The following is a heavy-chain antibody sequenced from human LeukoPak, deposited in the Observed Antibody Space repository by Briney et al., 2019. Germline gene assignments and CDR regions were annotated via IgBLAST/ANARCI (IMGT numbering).Heavy chain of an antibody. D-gene: IGHD2-15*01. Sequence: ASVKVSCKTSGYAFTSHAITWVRQVPGRGLEWLGWISSSNGNTNYARNVRGRVTMTTDASTSTAYMELRNLRSDDTAIYYCVRCSGGNCYGTNYFEHWGRGTLVTVSS. J-gene: IGHJ4*02. CDR2: ISSSNGNT. CDR3: VRCSGGNCYGTNYFEH. V-gene: IGHV1-18*04. CDR1: GYAFTSHA.